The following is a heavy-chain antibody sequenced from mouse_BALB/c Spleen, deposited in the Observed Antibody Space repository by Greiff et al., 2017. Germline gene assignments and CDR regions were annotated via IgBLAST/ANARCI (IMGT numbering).Heavy chain of an antibody. CDR2: IDPANGNT. Sequence: EVQLQQSGAELVKPGASVKLSCTASGFNIKDTYMHWVKQRPEQGLEWIGRIDPANGNTKYDPKFQGKATITADTSSNTAYLQLSSLTSEDTAVYYCARRYYGNAMDYWGQGTSVTVSS. D-gene: IGHD2-1*01. J-gene: IGHJ4*01. CDR3: ARRYYGNAMDY. CDR1: GFNIKDTY. V-gene: IGHV14-3*02.